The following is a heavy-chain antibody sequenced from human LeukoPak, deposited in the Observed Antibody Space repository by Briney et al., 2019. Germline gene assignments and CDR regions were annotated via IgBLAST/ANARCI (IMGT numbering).Heavy chain of an antibody. CDR1: GGSISSYY. Sequence: SETLSLTCTVSGGSISSYYWNWVRQPPGKGLEWIGNIYSSGSTDYNPSLKSRVTISLDTSKFQFSLRLNSVTAADTAVYYCARADPNASGYFFRFNWFGPWGQGTLVTVSS. D-gene: IGHD3-10*01. CDR2: IYSSGST. J-gene: IGHJ5*02. V-gene: IGHV4-59*01. CDR3: ARADPNASGYFFRFNWFGP.